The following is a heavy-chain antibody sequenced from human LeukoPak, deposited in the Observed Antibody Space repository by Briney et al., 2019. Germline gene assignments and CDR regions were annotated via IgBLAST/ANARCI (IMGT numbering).Heavy chain of an antibody. D-gene: IGHD6-19*01. CDR3: ARARGAGPGGHFDY. CDR2: ISNSGSYT. V-gene: IGHV3-21*05. Sequence: GGSLRLSCAASAFTFSTYSMNWVRQAPGKGLEWVSYISNSGSYTNYPDSVKGRFTISRDNAKNSLYLQMNSLRDEDTAVYYCARARGAGPGGHFDYWGQGTLVTVSS. CDR1: AFTFSTYS. J-gene: IGHJ4*02.